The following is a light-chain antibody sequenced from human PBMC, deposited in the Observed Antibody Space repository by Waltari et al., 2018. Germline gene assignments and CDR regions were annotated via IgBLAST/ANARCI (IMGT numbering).Light chain of an antibody. V-gene: IGLV2-23*02. CDR3: CSFATNSIVI. J-gene: IGLJ2*01. Sequence: QSALTQPASVSGSPGQSITISCSGTGSDVGSYNLVSWYQQHPGKAPQLIIYEVNMRPSGVSDRFSGSRSGVTASLTISGLQAEDEAVYCCCSFATNSIVIFGGGTKLTVL. CDR1: GSDVGSYNL. CDR2: EVN.